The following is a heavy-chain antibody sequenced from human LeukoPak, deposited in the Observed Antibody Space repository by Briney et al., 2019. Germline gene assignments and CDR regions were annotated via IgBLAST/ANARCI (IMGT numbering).Heavy chain of an antibody. V-gene: IGHV1-2*06. CDR1: GCTFTGYY. CDR2: INPNSGGT. D-gene: IGHD3-16*01. Sequence: ASVKVSCKASGCTFTGYYMHWVRQAPGQGLEWMGRINPNSGGTNYAQKFQGRVTMTRDTSISTAYMELSRLRSDDTAVYYCAREFQGRGDRRPRNFDYWGQGTLVTVSS. CDR3: AREFQGRGDRRPRNFDY. J-gene: IGHJ4*02.